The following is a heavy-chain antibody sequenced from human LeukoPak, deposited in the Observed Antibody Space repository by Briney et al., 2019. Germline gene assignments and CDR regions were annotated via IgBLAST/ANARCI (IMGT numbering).Heavy chain of an antibody. D-gene: IGHD2-8*01. V-gene: IGHV3-30*18. CDR1: GFTFSSYG. CDR2: ISYDGSNK. J-gene: IGHJ2*01. CDR3: AKEKNVWTT. Sequence: PGGSLRLPCAASGFTFSSYGMHWVRQAPGKGLEWVAVISYDGSNKYYADSVKGRFTISRDNSKNTLYLQMNSLRAEDTAVYYCAKEKNVWTTWGRGTLVTVSS.